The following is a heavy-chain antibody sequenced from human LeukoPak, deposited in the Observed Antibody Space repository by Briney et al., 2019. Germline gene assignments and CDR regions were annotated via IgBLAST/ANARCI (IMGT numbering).Heavy chain of an antibody. CDR3: AKAPPPYCSGGTCYFDY. J-gene: IGHJ4*02. CDR2: ISGSGGST. Sequence: GGSLRLSCAASGFTFSNYAMTWVRQAPGKGLEWVSGISGSGGSTYYADSVKGRFTISRDNSKNTLYLQMNSLRAEDTAVYYCAKAPPPYCSGGTCYFDYWGQGTLVTVSS. D-gene: IGHD2-15*01. V-gene: IGHV3-23*01. CDR1: GFTFSNYA.